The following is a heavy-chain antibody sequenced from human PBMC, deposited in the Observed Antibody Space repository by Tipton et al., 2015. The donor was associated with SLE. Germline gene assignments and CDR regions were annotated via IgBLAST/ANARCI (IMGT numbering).Heavy chain of an antibody. Sequence: TLSLTCAVYGGSFSGYYWSWIRQPPGKGLEWIGEINHSGSTNYNPSLKSRVTISVDTSKNQLSLKLSSVTAADTGVIYCARAPYRNAWYGAFDIWGQGTAVTVSS. V-gene: IGHV4-34*01. D-gene: IGHD3-10*01. J-gene: IGHJ3*02. CDR2: INHSGST. CDR1: GGSFSGYY. CDR3: ARAPYRNAWYGAFDI.